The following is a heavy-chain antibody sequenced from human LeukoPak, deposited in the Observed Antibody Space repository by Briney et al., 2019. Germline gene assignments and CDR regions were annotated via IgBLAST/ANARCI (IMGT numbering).Heavy chain of an antibody. CDR3: AGGQDPNAVRLVS. V-gene: IGHV4-59*01. J-gene: IGHJ5*02. CDR2: IYYTGTT. Sequence: SETLSLTCNVSRGSMSDYFWSWIRQSPGKGLEWIGYIYYTGTTNSNPSLKSRVTISVDTFNNQFSLNLSSLTAADTAVYFCAGGQDPNAVRLVSWGQGTLVTVSS. D-gene: IGHD6-6*01. CDR1: RGSMSDYF.